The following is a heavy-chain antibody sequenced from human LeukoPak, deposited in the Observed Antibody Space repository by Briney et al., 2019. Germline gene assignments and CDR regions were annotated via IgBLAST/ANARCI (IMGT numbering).Heavy chain of an antibody. Sequence: SVKVSCKASGGTFSSYAISWVRQAPGQGLDWMGGIIPIFGTANYAEKFQGRVTITTDESTRTAYMELSSLRSEDTAVYYCARDLGEIAPGGLYAFDIWGQGTMVTVSS. CDR3: ARDLGEIAPGGLYAFDI. CDR1: GGTFSSYA. CDR2: IIPIFGTA. V-gene: IGHV1-69*05. D-gene: IGHD1-26*01. J-gene: IGHJ3*02.